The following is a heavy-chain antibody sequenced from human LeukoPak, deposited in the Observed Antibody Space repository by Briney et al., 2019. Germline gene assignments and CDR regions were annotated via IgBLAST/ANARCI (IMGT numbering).Heavy chain of an antibody. V-gene: IGHV3-23*01. J-gene: IGHJ4*02. CDR1: GFTFSSYA. Sequence: GGSLRLSCAASGFTFSSYAMSWVRQAPGKGLEWISAISGSGGSTYYADSVKGRFTISRDNSKNTLYLQMNSLRAEDTAVYYCANTGDDFWSGYLAQFDYWGQGTLVTVSS. D-gene: IGHD3-3*01. CDR2: ISGSGGST. CDR3: ANTGDDFWSGYLAQFDY.